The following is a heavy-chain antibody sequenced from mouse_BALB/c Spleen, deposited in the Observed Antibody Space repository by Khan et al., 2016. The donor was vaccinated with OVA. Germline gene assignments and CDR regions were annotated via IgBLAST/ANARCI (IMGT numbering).Heavy chain of an antibody. CDR2: ISTYYGDA. J-gene: IGHJ3*01. V-gene: IGHV1S137*01. CDR3: TRGGGGNRFAY. Sequence: VELVESGAELVRPGVSVKISCKGSGYTFTDFTMHWMKQSHGKSLEWIGVISTYYGDATYNQKFKGKATMTVDKASRTAYMELARLTSEDSAIYYCTRGGGGNRFAYWGQGTLVTVSA. CDR1: GYTFTDFT.